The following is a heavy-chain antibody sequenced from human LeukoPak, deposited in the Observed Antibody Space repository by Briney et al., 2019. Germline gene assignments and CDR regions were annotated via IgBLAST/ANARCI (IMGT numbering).Heavy chain of an antibody. CDR1: GGSISSSSYY. CDR2: IYYSGST. CDR3: ANSGDGIVTW. D-gene: IGHD5-24*01. V-gene: IGHV4-39*01. Sequence: SETLSLTCTVSGGSISSSSYYWGWIRQPPGKGLEWIGSIYYSGSTYYNPSLKSRVTISVDTSKNQFSLKLSSVTAADTAVYYCANSGDGIVTWWGQGTLVTVSS. J-gene: IGHJ4*02.